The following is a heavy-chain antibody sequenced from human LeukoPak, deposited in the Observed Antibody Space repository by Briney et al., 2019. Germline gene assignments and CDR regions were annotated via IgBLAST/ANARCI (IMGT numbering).Heavy chain of an antibody. CDR1: GFTFSNYA. CDR2: ISGSGGGT. CDR3: AKDSGGAFDI. V-gene: IGHV3-23*01. Sequence: PGGSLRLSCAASGFTFSNYAMSWVRQAPRKGLEWVSSISGSGGGTYYADSVKGRFTISRDNSKNTLYLQMNSLRAEDTAVYYCAKDSGGAFDIWGQGTMVTVSS. J-gene: IGHJ3*02. D-gene: IGHD2-15*01.